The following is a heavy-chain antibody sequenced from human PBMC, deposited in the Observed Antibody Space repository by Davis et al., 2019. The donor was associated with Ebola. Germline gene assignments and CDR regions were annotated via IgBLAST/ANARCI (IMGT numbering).Heavy chain of an antibody. D-gene: IGHD3-16*01. CDR2: ISSSGSTI. V-gene: IGHV3-11*01. CDR1: GFTFSSYY. CDR3: ARAPLVMDY. Sequence: GESLKISCAASGFTFSSYYMSWIRQAPGKGLEWVSYISSSGSTIYYADSVKGRFTISRDNAKNSLYLQMNSLRAEDTAVYYCARAPLVMDYWGQGTLVTVSS. J-gene: IGHJ4*02.